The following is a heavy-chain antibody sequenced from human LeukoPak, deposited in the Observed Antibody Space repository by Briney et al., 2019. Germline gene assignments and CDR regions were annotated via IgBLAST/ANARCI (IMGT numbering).Heavy chain of an antibody. CDR3: AKAIESGYSGSWWFFQH. CDR2: ISGSGGST. CDR1: GFTFSSYA. J-gene: IGHJ1*01. V-gene: IGHV3-23*01. D-gene: IGHD6-13*01. Sequence: GGSLRLSCAASGFTFSSYAMSWVRQAPGKGLEWVSAISGSGGSTYYADSVKGRFTISRDNSKNTLYLQMNSLRAEDTAVYYCAKAIESGYSGSWWFFQHWGQGTLVTVSS.